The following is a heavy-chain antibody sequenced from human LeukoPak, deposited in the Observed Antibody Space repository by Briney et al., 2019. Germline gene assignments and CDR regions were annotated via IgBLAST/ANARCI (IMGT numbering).Heavy chain of an antibody. CDR3: ARGMDAMVRGVTQGGLDY. J-gene: IGHJ4*02. CDR2: ISSSSSYI. V-gene: IGHV3-21*01. Sequence: GGSLRLSCAASGFTFSSYSMNWVRQAPGKGLEWVSSISSSSSYIYYADSVKGRFTISRDNAKNSLYLQMNSPRAEDTAVYYCARGMDAMVRGVTQGGLDYWGQGTLVTASS. CDR1: GFTFSSYS. D-gene: IGHD3-10*01.